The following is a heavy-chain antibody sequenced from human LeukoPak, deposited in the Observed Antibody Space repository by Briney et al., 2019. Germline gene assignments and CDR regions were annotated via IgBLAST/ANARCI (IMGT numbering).Heavy chain of an antibody. CDR2: ISYDGSNK. CDR3: ARGVRGYCSSTSCFNWFDP. D-gene: IGHD2-2*01. V-gene: IGHV3-30*01. J-gene: IGHJ5*02. CDR1: GFTFSSYA. Sequence: PGGSLRLSCAASGFTFSSYAMHWVRQAPGKGLEWVAVISYDGSNKYYADSVKGRFTISRDNSKNTLYLQMNSLRAEDTAVYYCARGVRGYCSSTSCFNWFDPWGQGTLVTVSS.